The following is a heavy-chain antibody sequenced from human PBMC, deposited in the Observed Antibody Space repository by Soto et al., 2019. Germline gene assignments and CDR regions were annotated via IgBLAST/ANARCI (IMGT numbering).Heavy chain of an antibody. Sequence: QVQLVQSGPEVKKPGASVKVSCKTSGYTFTSYGIAWVRQAPGQGLEWMGWISTSKGNTNYAQKFQGRVTMTTDTSTSTGYMELRSLRSDDTAVYYCATRSPAFGYWGQGTLVTVSS. V-gene: IGHV1-18*01. CDR1: GYTFTSYG. J-gene: IGHJ4*02. CDR3: ATRSPAFGY. CDR2: ISTSKGNT.